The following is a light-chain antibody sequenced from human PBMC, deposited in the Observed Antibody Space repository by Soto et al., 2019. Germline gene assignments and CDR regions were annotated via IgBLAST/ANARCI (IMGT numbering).Light chain of an antibody. V-gene: IGLV2-14*01. CDR3: SSYTSSNTWV. CDR2: EVS. J-gene: IGLJ3*02. CDR1: SRDVGGYNY. Sequence: QSALTQPASVSGSPGQSITISFTGTSRDVGGYNYVSWYQQHPGKAPKVMIYEVSNRPSGVSNRFSGSKSGNTASLTISGLQAEDEADYYCSSYTSSNTWVFGGGTKVTVL.